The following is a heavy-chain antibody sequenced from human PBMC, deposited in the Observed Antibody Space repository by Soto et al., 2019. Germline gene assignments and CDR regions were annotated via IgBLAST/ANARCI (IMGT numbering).Heavy chain of an antibody. CDR2: INGDGSMT. D-gene: IGHD6-19*01. CDR3: VREGEGVADRALGMDV. Sequence: EVQLVESGGRLVQPGGSLTLSCAASGFSFGRYWMHWLRHAPGKGLVWVSRINGDGSMTDYADSVKGRFTISRDNAKNTVDLQMNSLRAEDAAVYYCVREGEGVADRALGMDVWGQGTTVSVSS. CDR1: GFSFGRYW. V-gene: IGHV3-74*01. J-gene: IGHJ6*02.